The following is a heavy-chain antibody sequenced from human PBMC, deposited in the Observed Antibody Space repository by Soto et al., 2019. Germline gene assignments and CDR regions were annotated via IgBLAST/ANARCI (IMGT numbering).Heavy chain of an antibody. Sequence: PGESLKISCKGSGYSFTSYWIGWVCQMPGKGLEWMGIIYPGDSDTRYSPSFQGQVTISADKSISTAYLQWSSLKASDTAMYYCASMPSLYCDFWSGYYCYYGMEVWGQGTTVKVSS. CDR2: IYPGDSDT. CDR3: ASMPSLYCDFWSGYYCYYGMEV. D-gene: IGHD3-3*01. CDR1: GYSFTSYW. J-gene: IGHJ6*02. V-gene: IGHV5-51*01.